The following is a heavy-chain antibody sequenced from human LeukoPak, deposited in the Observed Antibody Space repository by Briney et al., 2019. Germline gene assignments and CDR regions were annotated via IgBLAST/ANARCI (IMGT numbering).Heavy chain of an antibody. V-gene: IGHV4-34*01. CDR1: GGSFSGYY. Sequence: SETLSLTCAVYGGSFSGYYWSWIRQPPGKGLEWIGEINHSGSTNYNPSLKSRVTISVDTSKNQFSLKLSSVTAADTAVYYCARRSRRPNWFDPWGQGTLVTVSS. CDR3: ARRSRRPNWFDP. CDR2: INHSGST. J-gene: IGHJ5*02.